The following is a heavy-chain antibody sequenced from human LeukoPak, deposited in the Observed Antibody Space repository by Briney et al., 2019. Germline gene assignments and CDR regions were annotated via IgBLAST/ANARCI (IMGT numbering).Heavy chain of an antibody. CDR2: INHSGST. CDR3: ARFGNSNYFDY. J-gene: IGHJ4*02. D-gene: IGHD1/OR15-1a*01. CDR1: GGSFSGYY. Sequence: PSETLSLTCAVYGGSFSGYYWSWIRHPPGKGLEWIGEINHSGSTNYNPSLKSRVTISVDTSKNQFSLKLSSVTAADTAVYYCARFGNSNYFDYWGQGTLVTVSS. V-gene: IGHV4-34*01.